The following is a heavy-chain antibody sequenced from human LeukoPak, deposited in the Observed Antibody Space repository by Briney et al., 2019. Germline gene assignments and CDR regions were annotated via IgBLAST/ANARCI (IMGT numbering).Heavy chain of an antibody. D-gene: IGHD6-13*01. CDR2: ISGSGGST. J-gene: IGHJ5*02. CDR1: GFTFSSYG. V-gene: IGHV3-23*01. CDR3: AKKAYSSSWINWFDP. Sequence: GGSLRLSCAASGFTFSSYGMSWVRQAPGKGLEWVSAISGSGGSTYYADSVKGRFTISRDNSKNTLYLQMNSLRAEDTAVYYCAKKAYSSSWINWFDPWGQGTLVTVSS.